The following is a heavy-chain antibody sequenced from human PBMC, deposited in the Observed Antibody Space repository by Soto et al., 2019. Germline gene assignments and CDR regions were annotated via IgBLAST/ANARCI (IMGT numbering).Heavy chain of an antibody. D-gene: IGHD3-3*01. Sequence: ASVKVSCKASGYTFTSYGISWVRQAPGQGLEWMGWISAYNGNTNYAQKLQGRVTMTTDTSTSTAYMELRSLRSDDTAVYYCARDAGRFLANTYTPDENYGMDVWGQGTTVTVSS. CDR2: ISAYNGNT. V-gene: IGHV1-18*04. CDR1: GYTFTSYG. CDR3: ARDAGRFLANTYTPDENYGMDV. J-gene: IGHJ6*02.